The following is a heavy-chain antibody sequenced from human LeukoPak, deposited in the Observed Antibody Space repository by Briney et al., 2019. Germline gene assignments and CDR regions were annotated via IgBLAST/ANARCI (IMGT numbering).Heavy chain of an antibody. CDR3: AKDLGIVVVPAALYYYGMDV. V-gene: IGHV1-46*01. D-gene: IGHD2-2*01. CDR1: GYTFTSYY. J-gene: IGHJ6*04. Sequence: GASVKVSCKASGYTFTSYYVHWVRQAPGQGLEWMGIINPSGGSTSYAQKFQGRVTMTRDTSTSTVYMELSSLRSEDTAVYYCAKDLGIVVVPAALYYYGMDVWGKGTTVTVSS. CDR2: INPSGGST.